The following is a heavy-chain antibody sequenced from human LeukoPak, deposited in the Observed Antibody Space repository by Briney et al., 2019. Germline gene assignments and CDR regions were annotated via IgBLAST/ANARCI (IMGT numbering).Heavy chain of an antibody. CDR3: ARRARNDLWFGADPFDY. CDR1: GGSISSSSYY. J-gene: IGHJ4*02. D-gene: IGHD3-10*01. Sequence: PSETLCLTCTVSGGSISSSSYYWGWIRQPPGKGLESIGSIYYSASPYYNPSLKSGVTISVDKSKNLFSLKLSSVTAADPAVYYCARRARNDLWFGADPFDYWGQGTLVTVSS. CDR2: IYYSASP. V-gene: IGHV4-39*01.